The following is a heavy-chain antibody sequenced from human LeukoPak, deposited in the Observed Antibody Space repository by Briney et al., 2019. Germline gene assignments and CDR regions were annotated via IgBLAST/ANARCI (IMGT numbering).Heavy chain of an antibody. V-gene: IGHV1-46*01. D-gene: IGHD3-9*01. CDR1: GYTFTSYY. CDR3: ARDKGLRYFDWLPIEAAWAIQH. CDR2: INPSGGST. J-gene: IGHJ1*01. Sequence: GASVKVSCKASGYTFTSYYMHWVRQAPGQGLEWMGVINPSGGSTSYAQKFQGRVTMTRDTSTSTVYMELSSLRSEDTAVYYCARDKGLRYFDWLPIEAAWAIQHWGQGTLVIVSS.